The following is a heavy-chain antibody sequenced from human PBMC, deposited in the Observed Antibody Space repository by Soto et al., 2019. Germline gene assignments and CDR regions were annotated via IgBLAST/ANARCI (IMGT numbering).Heavy chain of an antibody. V-gene: IGHV3-64*02. CDR1: GFTFSNYG. J-gene: IGHJ4*02. D-gene: IGHD3-22*01. CDR3: ARVFHDSGGYYYDY. CDR2: ITSTGDRT. Sequence: EVHLEESGEGLVQPGGSLRLSCAASGFTFSNYGMHWVRLPPGQGLEYVSAITSTGDRTYYADSVKARFTISRDNSKNTLYLQMGSLRAEDMAVYYCARVFHDSGGYYYDYWGQGTLVTVSS.